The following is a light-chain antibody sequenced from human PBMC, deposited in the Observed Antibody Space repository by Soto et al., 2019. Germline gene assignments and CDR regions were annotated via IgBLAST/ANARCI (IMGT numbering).Light chain of an antibody. CDR1: SGGIRSQ. V-gene: IGKV3-20*01. Sequence: IALTKSPGTLSLSPGKRATLSCRVSSGGIRSQLAWYQHKPGKAPRLLIYDVASRATGIPARFSGSGSGTEFILTISSLEPDDFAAYYCHQYDSSPRTFGQGTKVDIK. CDR3: HQYDSSPRT. CDR2: DVA. J-gene: IGKJ1*01.